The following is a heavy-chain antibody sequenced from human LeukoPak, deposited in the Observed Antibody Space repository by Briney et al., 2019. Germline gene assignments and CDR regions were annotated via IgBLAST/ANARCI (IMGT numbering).Heavy chain of an antibody. CDR2: ISGSGGST. D-gene: IGHD4-23*01. CDR3: ARDVTYHGGDWFDP. CDR1: GFTFSSYA. V-gene: IGHV3-23*01. J-gene: IGHJ5*02. Sequence: GGSLRLSCAASGFTFSSYAMSWVRQAPGKGLEWVSAISGSGGSTYYAGSVKGRFTISRDNSKNTLYLQMNSLRAEDTAVYYCARDVTYHGGDWFDPWGQGTLVTVSS.